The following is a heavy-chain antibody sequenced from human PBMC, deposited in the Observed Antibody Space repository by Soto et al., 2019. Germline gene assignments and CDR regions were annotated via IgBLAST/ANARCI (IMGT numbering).Heavy chain of an antibody. Sequence: ASVKVSCKASGYTFTSYGIHWVRQAPGQRLEWMGWINAANGDTKYSPKFQGRVTITRDTSASTAYMELSSLRSEDKAVYYCARDGPRGYFDWSYNWFDPWGQGTLVTVSS. CDR2: INAANGDT. D-gene: IGHD3-9*01. CDR1: GYTFTSYG. CDR3: ARDGPRGYFDWSYNWFDP. V-gene: IGHV1-3*01. J-gene: IGHJ5*02.